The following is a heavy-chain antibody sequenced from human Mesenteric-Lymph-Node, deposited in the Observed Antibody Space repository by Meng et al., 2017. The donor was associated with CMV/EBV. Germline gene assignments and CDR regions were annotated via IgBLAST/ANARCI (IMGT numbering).Heavy chain of an antibody. D-gene: IGHD3-3*01. CDR2: ISSSGSTI. CDR3: ARDHLPSDDFWSGYGMDV. CDR1: GFTFSDYY. Sequence: GGSLRLSCAASGFTFSDYYMSWIRQAPGKGLEWVSYISSSGSTIYYADSVKGRFTISRDNAKNSLYLQMNSLRAEDTAVYYCARDHLPSDDFWSGYGMDVWGQGTTVTVSS. V-gene: IGHV3-11*01. J-gene: IGHJ6*02.